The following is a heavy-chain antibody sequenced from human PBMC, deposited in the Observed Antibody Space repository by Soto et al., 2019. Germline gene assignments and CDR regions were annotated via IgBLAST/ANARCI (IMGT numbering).Heavy chain of an antibody. Sequence: QVQLVESGGGVAQPGESLRLSCAASGFTFSNYGIHWVRQAPGKGLEWVSVISHDGSSKYYKDSVKGRFTISRDNSKNTVVLQMNSLRVEDTAMYYCAKGILCFGGLSLEFGDHYGLDVWGQGATVTVSS. CDR1: GFTFSNYG. CDR3: AKGILCFGGLSLEFGDHYGLDV. J-gene: IGHJ6*02. D-gene: IGHD3-10*01. V-gene: IGHV3-30*18. CDR2: ISHDGSSK.